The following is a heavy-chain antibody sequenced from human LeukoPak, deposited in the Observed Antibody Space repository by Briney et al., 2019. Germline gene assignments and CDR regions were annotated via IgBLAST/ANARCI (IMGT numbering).Heavy chain of an antibody. CDR3: ARTSPTSHFDF. V-gene: IGHV3-74*01. D-gene: IGHD3-16*01. CDR1: GFTFTTYW. Sequence: GGSLRLSCVASGFTFTTYWMHRVRQAPGKGLVWVSRINGDGSNSNYADSVKGRFTISRDNARNTLYLQMNGLRAEDTALYYCARTSPTSHFDFGGQGSLVTVSS. CDR2: INGDGSNS. J-gene: IGHJ4*02.